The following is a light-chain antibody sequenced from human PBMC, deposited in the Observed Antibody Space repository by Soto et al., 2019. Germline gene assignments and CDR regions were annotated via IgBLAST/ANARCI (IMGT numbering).Light chain of an antibody. CDR2: GAS. Sequence: EIVLTQSPGTLSLSPGERATLSCRASQSVSSSYLAWYQQKPGQAPRPLIYGASSRATGITDRFSGSGSGTDFTLTISRLEPEDFAVYYCQTYGSSMYTFGQGTKLEIK. V-gene: IGKV3-20*01. CDR1: QSVSSSY. J-gene: IGKJ2*01. CDR3: QTYGSSMYT.